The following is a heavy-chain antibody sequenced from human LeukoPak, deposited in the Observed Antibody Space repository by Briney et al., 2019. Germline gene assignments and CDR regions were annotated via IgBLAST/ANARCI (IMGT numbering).Heavy chain of an antibody. CDR1: GGSFSGYY. Sequence: SETLSLTCAVCGGSFSGYYWSWMRQPPGKGRDGMGESKHSGITNYIPSLQSRVTISVDTYKTQFSLKLSSVSAADTAVYYWARGPRIAARPMAYWGQGTLVTVSS. V-gene: IGHV4-34*01. J-gene: IGHJ4*02. D-gene: IGHD6-6*01. CDR3: ARGPRIAARPMAY. CDR2: SKHSGIT.